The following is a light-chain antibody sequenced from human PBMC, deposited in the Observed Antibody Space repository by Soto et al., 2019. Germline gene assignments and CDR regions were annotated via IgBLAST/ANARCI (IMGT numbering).Light chain of an antibody. CDR1: HSVSNY. CDR2: ATS. Sequence: DIQMTQSPSSLSASVGDRVSITCRASHSVSNYLNWYQQKPGKAPKPLIFATSSLQSGVPSRFSGSGFWTDFNLTISSLQPEDFATYHCQQTFSTPLFTFGQGTRLEIK. CDR3: QQTFSTPLFT. J-gene: IGKJ2*01. V-gene: IGKV1-39*01.